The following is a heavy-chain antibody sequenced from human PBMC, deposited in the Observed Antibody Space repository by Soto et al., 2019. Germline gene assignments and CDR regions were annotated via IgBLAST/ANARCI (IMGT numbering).Heavy chain of an antibody. J-gene: IGHJ4*02. D-gene: IGHD2-8*02. V-gene: IGHV4-39*01. CDR2: IDYSGDT. CDR1: GGSISSKGFY. CDR3: ARYYCTGGPCYFDY. Sequence: QLQLKESGPGLVKPSETLSLTCSVAGGSISSKGFYCGWIRQAPGKGLEWLGSIDYSGDTYYNPSLKSRVTISIGTSKNEFSLKVRSVTGADTAVYYCARYYCTGGPCYFDYWGQGTLVTVTS.